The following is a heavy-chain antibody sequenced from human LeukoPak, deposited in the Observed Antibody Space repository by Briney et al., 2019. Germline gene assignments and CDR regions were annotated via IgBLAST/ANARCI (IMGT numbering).Heavy chain of an antibody. CDR1: GFILSSYW. CDR3: ARGGSWFTY. J-gene: IGHJ4*02. CDR2: IKQDGSEK. V-gene: IGHV3-7*01. D-gene: IGHD6-13*01. Sequence: PGGSLRLSCAASGFILSSYWMSWVRQAPGKGLEWVAKIKQDGSEKYYVDSVKGRFTISRDNAKNSLYLQMSGLRAEDTAVYYCARGGSWFTYWGQGTLVTVSS.